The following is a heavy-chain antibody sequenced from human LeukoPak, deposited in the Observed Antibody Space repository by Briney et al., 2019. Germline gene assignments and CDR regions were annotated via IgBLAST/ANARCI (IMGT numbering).Heavy chain of an antibody. Sequence: KPSETLSLTCSVSGGSLSSYCWDWIRQPRENGLEWIGNICYSGSTNYNPSLKSRVTMSIDTSKNQFSLKLSSVTAADTAVYYCARQVTATGPVDYWGQGTLVTVSS. CDR1: GGSLSSYC. J-gene: IGHJ4*02. D-gene: IGHD6-13*01. CDR3: ARQVTATGPVDY. V-gene: IGHV4-59*08. CDR2: ICYSGST.